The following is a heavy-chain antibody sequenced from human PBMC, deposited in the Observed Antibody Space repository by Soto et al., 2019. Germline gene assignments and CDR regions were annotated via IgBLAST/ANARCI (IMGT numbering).Heavy chain of an antibody. V-gene: IGHV3-30*04. D-gene: IGHD2-8*02. J-gene: IGHJ4*02. CDR2: ISYDGRKT. Sequence: QVQLVQSGGGLVQPGRSLRLSCAASGFTFSNHGIHWVHQAPGKGLEWVTFISYDGRKTYYADSVKGRFTISRDNSQNTVYLQMNSLRPEDTAVYFCATDWATGGTYLRIDDWGQGTLLTVSS. CDR3: ATDWATGGTYLRIDD. CDR1: GFTFSNHG.